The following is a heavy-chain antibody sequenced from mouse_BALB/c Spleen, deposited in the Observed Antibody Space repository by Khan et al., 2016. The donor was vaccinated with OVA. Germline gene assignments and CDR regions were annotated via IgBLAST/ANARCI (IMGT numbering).Heavy chain of an antibody. CDR2: INTNTGES. D-gene: IGHD2-3*01. V-gene: IGHV9-3*02. Sequence: QIQLVQSGPELKKPGETVKISCKTSGYTFTNYGMNWVKQAPGKGLKWMGWINTNTGESTYAEEFKGRFAFSLETSATTAYLQINNLKNEDTATYFCARDDGYWSYWGQGTLVTVSA. J-gene: IGHJ3*01. CDR1: GYTFTNYG. CDR3: ARDDGYWSY.